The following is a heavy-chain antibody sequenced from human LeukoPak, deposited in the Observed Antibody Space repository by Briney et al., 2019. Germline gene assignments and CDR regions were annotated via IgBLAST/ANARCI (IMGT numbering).Heavy chain of an antibody. CDR2: ISFDGTNK. CDR1: GFTFSSYV. J-gene: IGHJ4*02. CDR3: ARGVGDLSSPVDC. D-gene: IGHD3-10*01. Sequence: PGGSLRLSCVVSGFTFSSYVMHWVRQAPGRGLECVAVISFDGTNKYYAESVKGRFTISRDSSKNSLYLQMSSLRAEDTAVYYCARGVGDLSSPVDCWGQGALVTVSS. V-gene: IGHV3-30*03.